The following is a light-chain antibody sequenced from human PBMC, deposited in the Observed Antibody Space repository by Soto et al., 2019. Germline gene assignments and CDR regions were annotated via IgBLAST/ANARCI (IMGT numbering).Light chain of an antibody. CDR2: GSS. Sequence: IVLTQSPATLSVSPGERVTLSCRASENVGTNLAWYQQRPGQPPRLLIYGSSTRATGISATFSSNESRTMFTLTISCLLSEDSAVYYCQQYNNWGLSFGGGTKVDIK. V-gene: IGKV3D-15*01. CDR3: QQYNNWGLS. CDR1: ENVGTN. J-gene: IGKJ4*01.